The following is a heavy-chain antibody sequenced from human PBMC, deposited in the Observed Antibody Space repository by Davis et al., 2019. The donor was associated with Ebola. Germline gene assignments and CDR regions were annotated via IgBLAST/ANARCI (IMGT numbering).Heavy chain of an antibody. V-gene: IGHV3-66*01. CDR3: AIITTLRYYYDYGMDV. CDR2: IYSGGST. Sequence: GESLKISCAASGFTVSSNYMSWVRQAPGKGLEWVSVIYSGGSTYYADSVKGRFTISRDNAKNMLYLQMNSLRAEDTAVYYCAIITTLRYYYDYGMDVWGQGTTVTVSS. CDR1: GFTVSSNY. D-gene: IGHD4-17*01. J-gene: IGHJ6*02.